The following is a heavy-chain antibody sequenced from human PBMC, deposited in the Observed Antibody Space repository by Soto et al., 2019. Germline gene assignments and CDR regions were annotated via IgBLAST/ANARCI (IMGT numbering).Heavy chain of an antibody. D-gene: IGHD3-3*01. CDR3: ARHGVHREALDL. Sequence: EMQLEESGGGLVQPGGSRRLSCEASGFSFTNHWMSWVRQAPGKGLEWLANIKQDGGETYYLESVKGRFSISRDNAKYPLYLQMRGRSAEDTAVYYCARHGVHREALDLWGQGTLVTVTS. CDR2: IKQDGGET. J-gene: IGHJ3*01. CDR1: GFSFTNHW. V-gene: IGHV3-7*03.